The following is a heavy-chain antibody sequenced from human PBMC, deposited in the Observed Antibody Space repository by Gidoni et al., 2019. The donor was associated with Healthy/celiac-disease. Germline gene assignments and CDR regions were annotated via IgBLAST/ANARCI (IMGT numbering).Heavy chain of an antibody. CDR1: GGSISRSTYY. J-gene: IGHJ5*02. CDR2: IYYSGST. V-gene: IGHV4-39*01. CDR3: ARHFRDRGCSSTSCFLFPFDP. Sequence: QLQLQESGPGLVKPSETLSLTCTVSGGSISRSTYYWGWIRQPPGKGLEWIGSIYYSGSTYYNPSRKSRVTISVDTSKNQFSLKLSSVTAADTAVYYCARHFRDRGCSSTSCFLFPFDPWGQGTLVTVSS. D-gene: IGHD2-2*01.